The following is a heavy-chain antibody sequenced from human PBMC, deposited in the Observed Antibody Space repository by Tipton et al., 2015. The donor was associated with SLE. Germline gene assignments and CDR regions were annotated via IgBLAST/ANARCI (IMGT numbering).Heavy chain of an antibody. J-gene: IGHJ6*02. CDR1: GFTFSSSA. D-gene: IGHD3-22*01. CDR3: GTTSSDYGMDV. Sequence: SLRLSCAASGFTFSSSAMSWVRQAPGKGLEWVSSVSGSDGSTYYADSVKGRFTISRDSGDNSLFLQMNSLRAEDTAVYYCGTTSSDYGMDVWGQGTTVTVSS. V-gene: IGHV3-23*01. CDR2: VSGSDGST.